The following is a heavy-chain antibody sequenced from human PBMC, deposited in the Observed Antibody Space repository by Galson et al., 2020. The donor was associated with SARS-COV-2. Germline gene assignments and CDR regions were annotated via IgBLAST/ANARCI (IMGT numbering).Heavy chain of an antibody. J-gene: IGHJ3*02. CDR3: ARLHYGEYAPEAFDI. D-gene: IGHD4-17*01. Sequence: SETLSLTCAVSATSISSGSYSWNWIRQPPGKGLEWIGYISHSWGTYYNPSLKSRVTISGDRSKNQFSLRLSSVTAADTAVYYCARLHYGEYAPEAFDIWGPGTRVSVAS. CDR2: ISHSWGT. CDR1: ATSISSGSYS. V-gene: IGHV4-30-2*01.